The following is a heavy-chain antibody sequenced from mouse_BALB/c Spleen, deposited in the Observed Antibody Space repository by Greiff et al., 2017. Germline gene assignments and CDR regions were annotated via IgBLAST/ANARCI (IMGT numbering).Heavy chain of an antibody. V-gene: IGHV5-6-3*01. CDR1: GFTFSSYG. Sequence: EVKLMESGGGLVQPGGSLKLSCAASGFTFSSYGMSWVRQTPDKRLELVATINSNGGSTYYPDSVKGRFTISRDNAKNTLYLQISSLKSEDTAMYYCARVAYYYGSSYGYVDVWGAGTTVTVSS. CDR3: ARVAYYYGSSYGYVDV. CDR2: INSNGGST. D-gene: IGHD1-1*01. J-gene: IGHJ1*01.